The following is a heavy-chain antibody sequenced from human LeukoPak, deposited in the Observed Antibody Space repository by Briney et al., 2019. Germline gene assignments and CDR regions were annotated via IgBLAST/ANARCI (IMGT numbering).Heavy chain of an antibody. CDR3: ARVRVEGYDSYYYYYMDV. Sequence: GASVKVSCKASGYTFTSYGISWVRQAPGQGLEWMGWISAYNGNTKYAQKLQGRVTMTTDTSTSTAYMELRSLRSDDTAVYYCARVRVEGYDSYYYYYMDVWGKGTTVTVSS. D-gene: IGHD5-12*01. V-gene: IGHV1-18*01. CDR2: ISAYNGNT. J-gene: IGHJ6*03. CDR1: GYTFTSYG.